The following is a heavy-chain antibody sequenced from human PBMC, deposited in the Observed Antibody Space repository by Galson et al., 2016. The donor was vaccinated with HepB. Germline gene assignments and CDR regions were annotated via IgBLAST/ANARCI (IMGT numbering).Heavy chain of an antibody. CDR1: GGSFSSYY. CDR3: ARHSSYYGNFDY. V-gene: IGHV4-59*01. CDR2: MYYIGST. Sequence: LSLTCTVSGGSFSSYYWSWIRQPPGKGLEWIGYMYYIGSTSYNPSLAGRVTISVDTSKNQFSLRVSSVTAADTAVYYCARHSSYYGNFDYWGQGTLVTVSS. D-gene: IGHD2-15*01. J-gene: IGHJ4*02.